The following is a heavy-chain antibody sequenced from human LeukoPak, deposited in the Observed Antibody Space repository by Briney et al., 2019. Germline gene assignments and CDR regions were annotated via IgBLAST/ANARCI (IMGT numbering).Heavy chain of an antibody. CDR1: GGSFSGYY. D-gene: IGHD3-22*01. CDR2: INHSGST. V-gene: IGHV4-34*01. CDR3: ARVGYYYDSSGYFYYYYYMDV. J-gene: IGHJ6*03. Sequence: SETLSLNCAVYGGSFSGYYWSWIRQPPGKGLEWIGEINHSGSTNYNPSLKSRVTISVDTSKNQFSLKLSSVTAADTAVYYCARVGYYYDSSGYFYYYYYMDVWGKGTTVTVSS.